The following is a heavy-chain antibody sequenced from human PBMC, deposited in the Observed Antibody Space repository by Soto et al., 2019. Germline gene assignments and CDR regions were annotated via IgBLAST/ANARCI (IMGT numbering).Heavy chain of an antibody. CDR1: GGSISSTSYY. CDR2: IYYSGST. D-gene: IGHD6-19*01. Sequence: PSETLSLTFTVSGGSISSTSYYWGWIRQPPGKGLEWIGSIYYSGSTHYNPSLKSRVTISVDTSKNQFSLKLSSVTAADTAVYYCARTVIAVAGLDYWGQGTLVTVSS. V-gene: IGHV4-39*01. J-gene: IGHJ4*02. CDR3: ARTVIAVAGLDY.